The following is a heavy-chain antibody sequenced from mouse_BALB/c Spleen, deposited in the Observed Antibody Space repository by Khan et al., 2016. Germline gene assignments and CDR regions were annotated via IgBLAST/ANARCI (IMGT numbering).Heavy chain of an antibody. Sequence: QVQLQQSGAELVRPGVSVKISCKGSGYTFTDYAMHWVKQSHATSLEWIGVISTYYGDTSYNQKFEGKATMTVDKSSSTAYMELARLTSEDSAVYYGTRKGLNYDYAMDYWGQGTSVTVAS. CDR1: GYTFTDYA. CDR2: ISTYYGDT. J-gene: IGHJ4*01. V-gene: IGHV1S137*01. D-gene: IGHD2-1*01. CDR3: TRKGLNYDYAMDY.